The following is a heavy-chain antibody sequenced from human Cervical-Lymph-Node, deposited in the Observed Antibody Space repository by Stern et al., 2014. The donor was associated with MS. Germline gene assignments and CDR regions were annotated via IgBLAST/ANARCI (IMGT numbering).Heavy chain of an antibody. V-gene: IGHV2-70*04. CDR1: GFSLSTGGVR. CDR3: ARYRPDCRGGSCYLTLFDY. D-gene: IGHD2-15*01. Sequence: QVTLRESGPALVRPTQTLTLTCTLSGFSLSTGGVRVSWIRQPPGKALEWLARIDWDDAKFYSTSLKTRLTISKDTSKNQVVLTMTNMDPVDTGTYYCARYRPDCRGGSCYLTLFDYWGQGTLVTVSS. CDR2: IDWDDAK. J-gene: IGHJ4*02.